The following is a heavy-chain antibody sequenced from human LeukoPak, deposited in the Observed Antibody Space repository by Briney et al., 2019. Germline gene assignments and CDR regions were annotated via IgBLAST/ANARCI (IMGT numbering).Heavy chain of an antibody. CDR2: INPNSGGT. V-gene: IGHV1-2*02. CDR3: AREDSSGWVDFDY. D-gene: IGHD6-19*01. J-gene: IGHJ4*02. Sequence: ASVKVSCKASGYTFTGYYMHWVRQAPGQGLEWMGWINPNSGGTNYAQKFQGRVTMTRDTSISTAYMELSRLRSDDTAVYYCAREDSSGWVDFDYWGQGTLVTVSS. CDR1: GYTFTGYY.